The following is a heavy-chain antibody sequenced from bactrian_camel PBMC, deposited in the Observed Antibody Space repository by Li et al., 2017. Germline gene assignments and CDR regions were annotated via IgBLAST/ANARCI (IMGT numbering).Heavy chain of an antibody. CDR2: ISGNGDT. Sequence: HVQLVESGGGSVQTGGSLRLSCKPSFFILDDFEMMWYRQAPGNECELVSRISGNGDTDYAASVRGRFIISRDNDKAAVYLQMNNLKYEDTGVYYCAVPARTYGSAGCWGQGTQVTVS. CDR1: FFILDDFE. CDR3: AVPARTYGSAGC. D-gene: IGHD2*01. J-gene: IGHJ6*01. V-gene: IGHV3S61*01.